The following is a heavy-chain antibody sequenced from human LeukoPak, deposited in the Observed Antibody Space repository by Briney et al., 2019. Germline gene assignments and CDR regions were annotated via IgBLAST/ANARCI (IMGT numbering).Heavy chain of an antibody. CDR3: ARGGDDFWSGSLDAFDI. V-gene: IGHV1-18*01. Sequence: GASVKVSCKASGYTFSSYGISWVRQAPGQGLEWMGWISAYNGNTNYAQKLQGRVTMTTDTSTSTAYMELRSLRSDDTAVYYCARGGDDFWSGSLDAFDIWGQGTMVTVSS. CDR1: GYTFSSYG. D-gene: IGHD3-3*01. J-gene: IGHJ3*02. CDR2: ISAYNGNT.